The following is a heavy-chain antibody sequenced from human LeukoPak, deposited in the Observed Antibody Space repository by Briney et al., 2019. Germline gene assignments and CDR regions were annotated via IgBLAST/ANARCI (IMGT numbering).Heavy chain of an antibody. V-gene: IGHV1-18*01. CDR3: ASWRLNDVFDY. D-gene: IGHD6-25*01. Sequence: ASVKVSCKASGYTFTSYGIGWVRQAPGQGLEWMGWISVYNGNTNYAQKLQGRVTMTTATSTSTAYMELRSLRSGDTAVYYCASWRLNDVFDYWGQGTLVTVSS. CDR1: GYTFTSYG. J-gene: IGHJ4*02. CDR2: ISVYNGNT.